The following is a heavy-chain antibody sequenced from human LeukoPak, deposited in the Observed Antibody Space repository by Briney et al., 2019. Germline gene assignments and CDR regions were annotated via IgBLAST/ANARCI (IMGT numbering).Heavy chain of an antibody. Sequence: SVKVSCKASGGTFSSYAISWVRQAPGQGLEWMGGIIPIFGTANYAQKFQGRVTITADESTSTAYMELSSLRSEDTAVYYCASPAPYCGGDCCDATSFHYYYYYGMDVWGQGTTVTVSS. CDR3: ASPAPYCGGDCCDATSFHYYYYYGMDV. J-gene: IGHJ6*02. CDR1: GGTFSSYA. V-gene: IGHV1-69*13. CDR2: IIPIFGTA. D-gene: IGHD2-21*02.